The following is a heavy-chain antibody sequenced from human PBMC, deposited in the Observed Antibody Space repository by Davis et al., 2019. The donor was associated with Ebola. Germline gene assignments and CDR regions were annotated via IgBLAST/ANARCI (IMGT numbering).Heavy chain of an antibody. CDR1: GFTFSSYW. CDR3: ARVNYPRYYYYYYMDV. J-gene: IGHJ6*03. D-gene: IGHD1-7*01. V-gene: IGHV3-74*01. Sequence: PGGSLRLSCAASGFTFSSYWMHWVRQAPGKGLVWVSRINSDGSSTSYADSVKGRFTISRDNAKNTLYLQMNSLRAEDTAVYYCARVNYPRYYYYYYMDVWGKGTTVTVSS. CDR2: INSDGSST.